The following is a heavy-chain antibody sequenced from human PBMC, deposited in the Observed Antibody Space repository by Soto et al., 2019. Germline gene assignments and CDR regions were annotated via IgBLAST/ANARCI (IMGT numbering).Heavy chain of an antibody. CDR1: GFTVTNNY. CDR2: FYSGANT. D-gene: IGHD6-19*01. J-gene: IGHJ3*02. V-gene: IGHV3-53*04. Sequence: GRSLRLSCTVSGFTVTNNYMIWVRQAPGKGLEWVSVFYSGANTYSAESVKGRFTISRHNSKNTLDLQMNSLRPEDTAVYFCAISRGWHAFDIWGQGTMVTVSS. CDR3: AISRGWHAFDI.